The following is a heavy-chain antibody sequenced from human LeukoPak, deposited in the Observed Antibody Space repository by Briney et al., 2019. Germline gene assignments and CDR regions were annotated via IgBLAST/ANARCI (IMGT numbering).Heavy chain of an antibody. J-gene: IGHJ4*02. V-gene: IGHV1-2*02. Sequence: ASVKVSCKASGGTFSSYAISWLRQAPGQGLEWMGWTNPNCGGTNYAQKFQGRVTMTRDTSISTAYMELSRLRSDDTAVYYCARGTHRYDILTGYYIDDLNFDYWGQGTLVTVSS. D-gene: IGHD3-9*01. CDR2: TNPNCGGT. CDR3: ARGTHRYDILTGYYIDDLNFDY. CDR1: GGTFSSYA.